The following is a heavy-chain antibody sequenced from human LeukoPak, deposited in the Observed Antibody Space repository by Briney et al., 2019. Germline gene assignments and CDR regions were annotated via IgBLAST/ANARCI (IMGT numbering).Heavy chain of an antibody. D-gene: IGHD3-22*01. CDR2: FFPDDSDT. CDR3: ARRLRAVSNTMIWGPADAFDI. CDR1: GYNFADYW. V-gene: IGHV5-51*01. J-gene: IGHJ3*02. Sequence: GESLKISCKASGYNFADYWIGWVRQTPGKGLEWMGIFFPDDSDTKNSPSFEGQVTISVDESTSTAYLQWSSLKASDTAVYYCARRLRAVSNTMIWGPADAFDIWGQGTTVIVSS.